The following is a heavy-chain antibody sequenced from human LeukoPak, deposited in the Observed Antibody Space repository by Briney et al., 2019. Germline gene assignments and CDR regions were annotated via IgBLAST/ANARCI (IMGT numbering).Heavy chain of an antibody. D-gene: IGHD5-12*01. CDR1: GYTFVGYY. V-gene: IGHV1-2*02. CDR3: AREYSASEH. CDR2: IDPYTGNT. Sequence: GASVTVSCKASGYTFVGYYLHWVRQAPGQGLEWMAWIDPYTGNTHYAQKFQGRITVTRDTSVSTTYMELSWRTSDDTARYYCAREYSASEHWGQGTLVTVSS. J-gene: IGHJ4*02.